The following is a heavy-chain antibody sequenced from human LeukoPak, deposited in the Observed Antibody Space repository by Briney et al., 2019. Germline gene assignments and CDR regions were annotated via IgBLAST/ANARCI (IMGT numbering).Heavy chain of an antibody. CDR2: INHSGST. J-gene: IGHJ4*02. Sequence: SETLSLTCAVYGGSLSGYYWSWIRQPPGKGLEWIGEINHSGSTNYNPSLKSRVTISVDTSKNQFSLKLSSVTAADTAVYYCASKTRTRYCTNGVCYGDYWGQGTLVTVSS. V-gene: IGHV4-34*01. CDR3: ASKTRTRYCTNGVCYGDY. D-gene: IGHD2-8*01. CDR1: GGSLSGYY.